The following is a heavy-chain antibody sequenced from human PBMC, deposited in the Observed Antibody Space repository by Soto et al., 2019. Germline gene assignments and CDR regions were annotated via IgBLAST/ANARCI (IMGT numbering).Heavy chain of an antibody. V-gene: IGHV3-30-3*01. Sequence: QVQLVESGGGVVQPGSSLRLSCAASGFSFKNYAFHWVRQAPGKGLEWVALISHNDEPKIFYADSVQGRFTISRDNFKNTVYLQMNSLRDEDTAVYHCARGVRAETYYNAFYYRGQGTQVTVSS. CDR2: ISHNDEPKI. CDR3: ARGVRAETYYNAFYY. D-gene: IGHD3-10*01. CDR1: GFSFKNYA. J-gene: IGHJ4*01.